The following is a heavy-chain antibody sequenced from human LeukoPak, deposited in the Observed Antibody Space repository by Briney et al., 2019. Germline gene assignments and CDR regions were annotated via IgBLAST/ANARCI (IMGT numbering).Heavy chain of an antibody. CDR2: ISAYNGNT. D-gene: IGHD2-15*01. Sequence: ASVKVSCKASGYTFTSYGISWVRQAPGQGLEWMGWISAYNGNTNYAQKLQGRVTMTTDTSTSTAYMELRSLRPDDTAVYYCAREYCSGGSCYPHFDPWGQGTLVTVSS. V-gene: IGHV1-18*01. CDR1: GYTFTSYG. CDR3: AREYCSGGSCYPHFDP. J-gene: IGHJ5*02.